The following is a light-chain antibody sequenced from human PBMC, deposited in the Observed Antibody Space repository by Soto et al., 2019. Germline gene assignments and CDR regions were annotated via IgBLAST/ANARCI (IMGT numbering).Light chain of an antibody. Sequence: EIVLTQSPATLSLSPGERATLTCRASQSVSSSYLAWYQQKPDQAPSLLIYGASSRATGIPDRFSGSGSGTDFTLTISRLEPEDFAVYYCQQYGSSPWTFGQGTKVEIK. J-gene: IGKJ1*01. V-gene: IGKV3-20*01. CDR1: QSVSSSY. CDR3: QQYGSSPWT. CDR2: GAS.